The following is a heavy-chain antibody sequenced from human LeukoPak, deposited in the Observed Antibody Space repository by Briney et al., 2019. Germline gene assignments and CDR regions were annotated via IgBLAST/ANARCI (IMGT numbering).Heavy chain of an antibody. CDR2: IYTSGST. V-gene: IGHV4-61*02. CDR1: GVSINTGSYY. CDR3: ARELWFGELPNWFDL. D-gene: IGHD3-10*01. J-gene: IGHJ5*02. Sequence: SETLSLTCTVSGVSINTGSYYWSWIRQPAGKGLEWIGRIYTSGSTNYNPSLTSRVTISADTSKNQFSLRLRSVTAADTALYYCARELWFGELPNWFDLWGQGTLVTVSS.